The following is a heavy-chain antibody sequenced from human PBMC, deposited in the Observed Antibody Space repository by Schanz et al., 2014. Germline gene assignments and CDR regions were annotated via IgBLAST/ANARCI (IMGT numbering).Heavy chain of an antibody. J-gene: IGHJ2*01. CDR2: VSSDGNND. Sequence: VQLVESGGGLVPPGGSLRLSCAASGFSVGNKYMNWVRQAPGKGLEWVALVSSDGNNDYYTDSVKGRFTISRDNSKNTLYLQMNSLRAEDTAIYYWAKDAPYPFDLWGRGTLITVSS. V-gene: IGHV3-30*18. CDR3: AKDAPYPFDL. CDR1: GFSVGNKY.